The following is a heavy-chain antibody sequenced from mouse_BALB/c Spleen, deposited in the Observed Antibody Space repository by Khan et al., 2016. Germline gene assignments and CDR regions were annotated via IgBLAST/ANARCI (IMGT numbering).Heavy chain of an antibody. Sequence: QVQLKEPGAELAKPGASVKMSCKASGYTFTSYWMHWVKQRPGQGLEWIGYITPSTGYTEYNQKFKDKATLTADKSSSTAYLQMSSLTSEDSAVDYCARGGPGYFDYWGQGTTLTVSS. CDR3: ARGGPGYFDY. V-gene: IGHV1-7*01. CDR2: ITPSTGYT. CDR1: GYTFTSYW. J-gene: IGHJ2*01.